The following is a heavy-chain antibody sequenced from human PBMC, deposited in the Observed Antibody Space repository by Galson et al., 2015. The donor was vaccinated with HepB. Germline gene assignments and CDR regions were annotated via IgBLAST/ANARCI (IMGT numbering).Heavy chain of an antibody. CDR1: GFTFNVYF. J-gene: IGHJ4*02. CDR3: VKADSYFYDSSGYPRDS. CDR2: ISSRGNT. D-gene: IGHD3-22*01. V-gene: IGHV3-64D*06. Sequence: SLRLSCAASGFTFNVYFMHWVRQAPGKGLEYVSAISSRGNTYYAESVKGRFTISRDNSKNAVYLQMSSLRAEDTAIYYCVKADSYFYDSSGYPRDSWGQGTRVTVS.